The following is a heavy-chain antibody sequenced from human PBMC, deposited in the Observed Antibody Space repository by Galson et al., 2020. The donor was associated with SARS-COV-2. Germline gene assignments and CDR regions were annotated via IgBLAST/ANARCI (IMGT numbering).Heavy chain of an antibody. V-gene: IGHV3-21*01. Sequence: KIGESLKTSRASSGFTFSDYSMNWVRQAPGEGLEWVSSLSSSSSYIYYADSVKGRFTISRDNSKNSLYLQVNSLRAEDTAVYYCARDRGITGTTSGDYWGQGTLVTVSS. J-gene: IGHJ4*02. CDR1: GFTFSDYS. CDR2: LSSSSSYI. CDR3: ARDRGITGTTSGDY. D-gene: IGHD1-7*01.